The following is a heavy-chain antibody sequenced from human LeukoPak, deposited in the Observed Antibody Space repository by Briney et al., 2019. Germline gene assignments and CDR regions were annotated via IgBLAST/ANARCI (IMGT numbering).Heavy chain of an antibody. CDR2: IYYSGST. Sequence: SETLSLTCTVSGGSTSSGDYYWSWIRQPPGKGLEWIGYIYYSGSTLYNPSLKSRVTILEDTSKSQFSLKLTSVTAADTAVYYCARANMMRVPFDYWGQGTLVTVSS. D-gene: IGHD3-16*01. J-gene: IGHJ4*02. CDR1: GGSTSSGDYY. CDR3: ARANMMRVPFDY. V-gene: IGHV4-30-4*08.